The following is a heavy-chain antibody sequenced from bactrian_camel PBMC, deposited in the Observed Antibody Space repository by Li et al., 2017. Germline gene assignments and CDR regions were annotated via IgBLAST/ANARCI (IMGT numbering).Heavy chain of an antibody. D-gene: IGHD1*01. CDR3: TTDCGLGLSFGC. J-gene: IGHJ6*01. CDR2: IGSSGTT. V-gene: IGHV3S10*01. Sequence: LRLSCAVSEFTFSSYALRWVRQAPGKGLEWVSSIGSSGTTYYADSVKGRFTISRDNAKDTLYLQMNSVQTQDTAVYYCTTDCGLGLSFGCWGQGTQVTVS. CDR1: EFTFSSYA.